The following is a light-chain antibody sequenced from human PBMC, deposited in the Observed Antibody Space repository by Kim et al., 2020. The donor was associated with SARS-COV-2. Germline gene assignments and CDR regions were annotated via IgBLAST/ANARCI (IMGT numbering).Light chain of an antibody. CDR1: SSDVGGYNY. Sequence: QSALTQPPSASGSPGQSVTISCTGTSSDVGGYNYVSWYQQHPGKAPKFIIYEVNKRPSGVPDRFSGSKSGNTASLTVSGLQAEDEADYYCSSFAGSNNPVVFGGGTKVTVL. V-gene: IGLV2-8*01. J-gene: IGLJ2*01. CDR3: SSFAGSNNPVV. CDR2: EVN.